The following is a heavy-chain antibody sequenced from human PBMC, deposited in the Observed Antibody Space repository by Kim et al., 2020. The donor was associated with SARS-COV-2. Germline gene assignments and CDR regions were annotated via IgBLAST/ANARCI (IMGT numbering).Heavy chain of an antibody. CDR2: GDTT. CDR3: ANPRQPDY. D-gene: IGHD6-13*01. J-gene: IGHJ4*02. Sequence: GDTTNYADAVKGRFTISRDNSQHTLYLQMSSLGAEDTAIYYCANPRQPDYWGQGTLVTVSS. V-gene: IGHV3-23*01.